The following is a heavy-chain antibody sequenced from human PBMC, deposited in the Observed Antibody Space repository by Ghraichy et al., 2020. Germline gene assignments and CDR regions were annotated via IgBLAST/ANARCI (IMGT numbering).Heavy chain of an antibody. D-gene: IGHD4-17*01. CDR1: GGSISSGGYY. J-gene: IGHJ4*02. Sequence: SETLSLTCTVSGGSISSGGYYWSWIRQHPGKGLEWIGYIYYSGSTYYNPSLKSRVTISVDTSKNQFSLKLSSVTAADTAVYYCARGSTVTKPCDYWGQGTLVTVPS. CDR2: IYYSGST. CDR3: ARGSTVTKPCDY. V-gene: IGHV4-31*03.